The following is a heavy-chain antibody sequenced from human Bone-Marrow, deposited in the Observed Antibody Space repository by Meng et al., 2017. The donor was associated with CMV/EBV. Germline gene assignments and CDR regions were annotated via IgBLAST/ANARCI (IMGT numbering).Heavy chain of an antibody. D-gene: IGHD4-11*01. CDR3: ATSFVTTEYYYGMDV. CDR2: FDPEDGET. Sequence: ASVKVSCKVSGYTLTELSIHWVRQAPGKGLEWMGGFDPEDGETIYAQKFKGRVTMTEDTSTDTAYMELSSLRSEDTAVYYCATSFVTTEYYYGMDVWGQGTTVTVSS. J-gene: IGHJ6*02. CDR1: GYTLTELS. V-gene: IGHV1-24*01.